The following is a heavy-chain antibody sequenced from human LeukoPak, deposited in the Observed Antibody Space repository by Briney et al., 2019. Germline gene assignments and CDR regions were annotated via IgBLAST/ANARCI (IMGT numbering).Heavy chain of an antibody. Sequence: GGSLRLSCAASGFTFSSYGMHWVRQAPGKGLEWVAVIWYDGSNKYYADSVKGRLTISRDNSKNTLYLQMNSLRAEDTAVYYCARETQWLANIDYWGQGTLVTVSS. CDR3: ARETQWLANIDY. CDR2: IWYDGSNK. V-gene: IGHV3-33*08. CDR1: GFTFSSYG. J-gene: IGHJ4*02. D-gene: IGHD6-19*01.